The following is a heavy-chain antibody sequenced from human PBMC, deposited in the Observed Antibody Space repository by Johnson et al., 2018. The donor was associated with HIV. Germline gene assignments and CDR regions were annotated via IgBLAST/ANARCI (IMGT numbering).Heavy chain of an antibody. CDR2: ISYDGSNK. V-gene: IGHV3-30*18. Sequence: MQLVESGGGVVQPGRSLRLSCAASGFTFSSYGMHWVRQAPGKGLEWVAVISYDGSNKYYADSVKGRFTISRDNAKNSLYLQMNSLRAGDTALYYCAKDRGELLWAFDIWGQGTMVTVSS. J-gene: IGHJ3*02. CDR3: AKDRGELLWAFDI. D-gene: IGHD1-26*01. CDR1: GFTFSSYG.